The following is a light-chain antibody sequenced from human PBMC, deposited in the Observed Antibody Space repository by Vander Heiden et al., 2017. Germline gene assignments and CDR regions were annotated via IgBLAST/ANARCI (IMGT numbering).Light chain of an antibody. CDR1: QSVSSN. V-gene: IGKV3-15*01. Sequence: IAITQAPATLSLSPGERATLSCRASQSVSSNLAWYQQKPGQAPRLLIYGASTRATGIPARFSGSGSGTEFTLTISSLQSEDFAVYYCQQYNNWPPLTFGGGTKVEIK. J-gene: IGKJ4*01. CDR2: GAS. CDR3: QQYNNWPPLT.